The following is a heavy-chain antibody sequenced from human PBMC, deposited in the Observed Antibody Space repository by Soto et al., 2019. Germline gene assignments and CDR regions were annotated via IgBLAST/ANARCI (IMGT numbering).Heavy chain of an antibody. CDR3: ARRVILTGYYPAASMDV. CDR1: GYSFTSYW. Sequence: GESLKISCKGSGYSFTSYWISWVRQMPGKGLEWMGRIDPSDSYTNYSPSFQGHVTISADKSIRTAYLQWSSLKASDTAMYYCARRVILTGYYPAASMDVWGQGTTVTVSS. D-gene: IGHD3-9*01. CDR2: IDPSDSYT. V-gene: IGHV5-10-1*01. J-gene: IGHJ6*02.